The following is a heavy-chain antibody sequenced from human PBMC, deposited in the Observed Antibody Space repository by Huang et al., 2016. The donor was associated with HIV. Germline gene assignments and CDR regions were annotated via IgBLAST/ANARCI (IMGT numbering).Heavy chain of an antibody. CDR1: GDSVSSHY. Sequence: QVRLQESGPGLVKPSETLSLSCTVSGDSVSSHYWGWIRPPPGTGLEWIGTVYDSGTTKYNPRLKSRITISVDTSKNGFSLNITAVSAADTAMYFCVRDQGRLAVGGIDNWFDPWGQGALVTVSS. J-gene: IGHJ5*02. CDR2: VYDSGTT. V-gene: IGHV4-59*02. CDR3: VRDQGRLAVGGIDNWFDP. D-gene: IGHD6-19*01.